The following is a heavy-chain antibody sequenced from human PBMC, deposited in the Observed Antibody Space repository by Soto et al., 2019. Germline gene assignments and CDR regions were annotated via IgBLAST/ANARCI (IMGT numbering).Heavy chain of an antibody. J-gene: IGHJ4*02. CDR1: GYTFTSYA. CDR3: ARWRSGWSSYYFDY. Sequence: ASVKVACKASGYTFTSYAMHWVRQAPGQRLEWMGWINAGNGNTKYSQKFQGRVNITRDTSASTAYMELSSLRSEDTAVYYCARWRSGWSSYYFDYWGQGTLVTVSS. CDR2: INAGNGNT. D-gene: IGHD6-19*01. V-gene: IGHV1-3*01.